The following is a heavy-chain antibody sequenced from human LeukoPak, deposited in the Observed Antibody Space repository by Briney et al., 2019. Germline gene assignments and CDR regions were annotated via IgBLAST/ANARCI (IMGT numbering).Heavy chain of an antibody. CDR3: ARDFTTVVIGENDY. D-gene: IGHD4-23*01. CDR1: GFTFSSYS. CDR2: ISSSSSYI. Sequence: PGGSLRLSCAASGFTFSSYSMNWVRQAPGNGLEWVSSISSSSSYIYYADSVKGRFTISRDNAKNSLYLQMNSLRAEDTAVYYCARDFTTVVIGENDYWGQGTLVTVSS. J-gene: IGHJ4*02. V-gene: IGHV3-21*01.